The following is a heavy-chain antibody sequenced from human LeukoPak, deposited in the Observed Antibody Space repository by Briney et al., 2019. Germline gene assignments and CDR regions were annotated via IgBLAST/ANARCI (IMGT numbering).Heavy chain of an antibody. CDR2: IYYGGST. D-gene: IGHD2-2*01. Sequence: SETLSLTCTVSGGSISGHYWSWIRQPPGKGLEWVAYIYYGGSTNYNPFLKSRVTISVDTSKNQFSLKLSSVTAADTAVYYCARMSSTSWEFDYWGQGTLVTVSS. J-gene: IGHJ4*02. CDR1: GGSISGHY. CDR3: ARMSSTSWEFDY. V-gene: IGHV4-59*11.